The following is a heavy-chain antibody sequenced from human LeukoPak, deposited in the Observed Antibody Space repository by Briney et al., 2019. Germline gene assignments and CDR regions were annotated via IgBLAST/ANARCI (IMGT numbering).Heavy chain of an antibody. CDR3: ARGSGSYWVKVYYFDY. Sequence: SETLSLTCTVSGGSVSSGSYYWSWIRQPPGKGLEWIGYIYYSGSTNYNPSLKSRVTISVDTSKNQFSLKLSSVTAADTAVYYCARGSGSYWVKVYYFDYWGQGTLVTVSS. V-gene: IGHV4-61*01. D-gene: IGHD3-10*01. CDR1: GGSVSSGSYY. J-gene: IGHJ4*02. CDR2: IYYSGST.